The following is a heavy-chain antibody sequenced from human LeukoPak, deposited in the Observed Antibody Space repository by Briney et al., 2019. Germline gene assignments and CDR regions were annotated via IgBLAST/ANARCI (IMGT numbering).Heavy chain of an antibody. CDR2: INPDGSIR. D-gene: IGHD1-26*01. J-gene: IGHJ4*02. CDR3: AREARVGGALQY. CDR1: GITFSTYW. Sequence: GSLRLSCAASGITFSTYWMHWVRQAPGKGLAWVARINPDGSIRTYANSVQGRVTISRDTAKDTLFLQMNSLRAEDTAVYYCAREARVGGALQYWGQGTPVTVSS. V-gene: IGHV3-74*03.